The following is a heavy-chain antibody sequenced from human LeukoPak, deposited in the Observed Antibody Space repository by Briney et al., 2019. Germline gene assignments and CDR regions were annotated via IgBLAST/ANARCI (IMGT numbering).Heavy chain of an antibody. CDR3: AKSSLSITMVRGVMIFFDY. J-gene: IGHJ4*02. V-gene: IGHV3-23*01. Sequence: GGSLRLSCAASGFTFSSYAMSWVRQAPGKGLEWVSVISGSGGSTYYADSVKGRFTISRDNSKNPLYLQMNSLRAEDTAVYYCAKSSLSITMVRGVMIFFDYWGQGTLVTVSS. CDR1: GFTFSSYA. D-gene: IGHD3-10*01. CDR2: ISGSGGST.